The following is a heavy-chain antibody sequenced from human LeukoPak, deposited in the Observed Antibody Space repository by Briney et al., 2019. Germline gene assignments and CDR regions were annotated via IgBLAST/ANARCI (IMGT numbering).Heavy chain of an antibody. CDR1: GFTFSNYD. V-gene: IGHV3-23*01. D-gene: IGHD5-24*01. J-gene: IGHJ4*02. CDR3: ASDLTGYNDY. Sequence: GGSLRLSRAASGFTFSNYDMIWVRQAPGEGLEWVSTIFASTSTTYYAASVKGRFTISRDNSKSTLYLQMNSLRADDTAVYHCASDLTGYNDYWGQGTLVTVSS. CDR2: IFASTSTT.